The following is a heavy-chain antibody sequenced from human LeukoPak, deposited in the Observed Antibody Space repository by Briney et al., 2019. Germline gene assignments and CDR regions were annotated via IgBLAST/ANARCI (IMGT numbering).Heavy chain of an antibody. CDR2: INDSGST. D-gene: IGHD3-22*01. Sequence: SETLSLTCAVYGGSFSGDTWRWLRQPPGKGREWIGEINDSGSTNYKPCLKSRVTISVDTSKNQFSLKLSSVTAADTAVYYCARETKSIVVDAFDIWGQGTMVTVSS. J-gene: IGHJ3*02. CDR1: GGSFSGDT. CDR3: ARETKSIVVDAFDI. V-gene: IGHV4-34*01.